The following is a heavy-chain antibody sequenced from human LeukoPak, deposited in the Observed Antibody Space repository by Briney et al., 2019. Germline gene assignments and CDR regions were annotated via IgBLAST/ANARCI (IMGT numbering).Heavy chain of an antibody. D-gene: IGHD5-18*01. V-gene: IGHV3-15*01. J-gene: IGHJ4*02. CDR2: IKSKTDGGTT. CDR1: GFTFSDAW. CDR3: TSRLHLWF. Sequence: NPGGSLRLSCAASGFTFSDAWMSWVRQAPGKGLEWVGLIKSKTDGGTTDCAAPVKGRFTISRDDSKNTVYLQMSSLKTEDTAVYYCTSRLHLWFWGQGTLVTVSS.